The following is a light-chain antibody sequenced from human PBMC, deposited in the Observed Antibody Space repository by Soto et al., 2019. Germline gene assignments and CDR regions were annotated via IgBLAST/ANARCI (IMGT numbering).Light chain of an antibody. CDR1: QSVSSY. J-gene: IGKJ3*01. CDR3: QQRSNWPLFT. V-gene: IGKV3-11*01. Sequence: EIVLTQSPATLSLSPGERATLSCRASQSVSSYLAWYHQKPGQAPRLLIYDASNRATGIPARFSGSGSGTAFSLPISRLEPEDFAVYYCQQRSNWPLFTFGPGTKVDIK. CDR2: DAS.